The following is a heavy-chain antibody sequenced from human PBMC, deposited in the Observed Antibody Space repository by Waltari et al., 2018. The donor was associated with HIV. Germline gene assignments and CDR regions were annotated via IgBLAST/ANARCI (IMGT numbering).Heavy chain of an antibody. V-gene: IGHV5-51*03. Sequence: KKPGESLKISCKGSGYSFTSYWIGWVRQMPGKGLEWMGIIYPGDSDTRYSPSFQGQVTISADKSISTAYLQWSSLKASDTAMYYCASGPYYGSGSYYPLDYWGQGTLVTVSS. CDR3: ASGPYYGSGSYYPLDY. CDR1: GYSFTSYW. J-gene: IGHJ4*02. CDR2: IYPGDSDT. D-gene: IGHD3-10*01.